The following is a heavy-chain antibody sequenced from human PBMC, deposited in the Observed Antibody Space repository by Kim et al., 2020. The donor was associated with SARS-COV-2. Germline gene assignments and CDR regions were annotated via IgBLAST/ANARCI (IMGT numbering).Heavy chain of an antibody. CDR3: VGLGVVGV. CDR2: IHPGGST. D-gene: IGHD1-26*01. V-gene: IGHV3-53*01. J-gene: IGHJ4*02. Sequence: GGSLRLSCAASGFTVSSSFMSWVRQAPGEGLAWVSIIHPGGSTYYGDSVKGRFTISRDNSKNTLYLQMNSLRAEDTAVYYCVGLGVVGVGGQGTLVTVSS. CDR1: GFTVSSSF.